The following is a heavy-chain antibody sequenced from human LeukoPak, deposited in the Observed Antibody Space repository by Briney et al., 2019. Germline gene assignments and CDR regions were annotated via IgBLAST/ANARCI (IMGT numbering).Heavy chain of an antibody. CDR2: ISNSGST. V-gene: IGHV4-59*01. D-gene: IGHD3-22*01. Sequence: SETLSLTCTVSGGSISSYYWSWIRQPPGKGLERIGYISNSGSTNNNPSLKSRLTMSIDTSKNQFSLRLNSVTAADTAVYYCARAGSGYSFDNWGQGKLVTVSS. J-gene: IGHJ4*02. CDR1: GGSISSYY. CDR3: ARAGSGYSFDN.